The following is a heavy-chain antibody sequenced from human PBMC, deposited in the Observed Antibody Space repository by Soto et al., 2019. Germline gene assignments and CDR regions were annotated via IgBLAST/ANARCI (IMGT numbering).Heavy chain of an antibody. CDR2: ISYDGSNK. J-gene: IGHJ6*02. CDR1: GFTFSSYG. D-gene: IGHD3-10*01. CDR3: AKDLGMVRDYYYGMDV. V-gene: IGHV3-30*18. Sequence: PGGSLRLSCAASGFTFSSYGMHWVRQAPGKGLEWVAVISYDGSNKYYADPVKGRFTISRDNSKNTLYLQMNSLRAEDTAVYYCAKDLGMVRDYYYGMDVWGQGTTVTVSS.